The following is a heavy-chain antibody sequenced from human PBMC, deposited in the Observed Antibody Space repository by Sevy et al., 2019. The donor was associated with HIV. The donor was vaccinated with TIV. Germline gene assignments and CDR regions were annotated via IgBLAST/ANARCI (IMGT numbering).Heavy chain of an antibody. CDR1: GHTFSDYA. CDR3: AALIVRRNFWYFDL. D-gene: IGHD1-26*01. CDR2: IGANNGNT. Sequence: ASVKVSCKASGHTFSDYAFTWVRQAPGQGLEWMGLIGANNGNTHYAQNFQGRVTLTTDTSTSTAYMDLRNLRSDDTAVYYCAALIVRRNFWYFDLWGRDTLVTVSS. V-gene: IGHV1-18*01. J-gene: IGHJ2*01.